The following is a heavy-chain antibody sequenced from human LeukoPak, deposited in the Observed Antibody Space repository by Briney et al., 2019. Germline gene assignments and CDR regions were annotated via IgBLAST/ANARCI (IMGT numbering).Heavy chain of an antibody. Sequence: PGGSLRLSCAVSGITVSQSDMSWVRQAPGRGLEWVSLIYTDGATHYADSVKGRFTISRANSKNTVYLEMNSLRPEDTAVYFCARGRAGSKPWVEFDPWGQGTLVTVSS. J-gene: IGHJ5*02. V-gene: IGHV3-66*02. D-gene: IGHD3-10*01. CDR3: ARGRAGSKPWVEFDP. CDR1: GITVSQSD. CDR2: IYTDGAT.